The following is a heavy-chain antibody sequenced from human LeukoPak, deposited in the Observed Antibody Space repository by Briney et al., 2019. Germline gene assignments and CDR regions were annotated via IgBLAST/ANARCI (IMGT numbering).Heavy chain of an antibody. J-gene: IGHJ6*03. V-gene: IGHV4-39*07. D-gene: IGHD4-23*01. Sequence: SETLSLTCTVSGGSISSSSYYWGWIRQPPGKGLEWIGSIYYSGSTYYNPSLNSRVTISVDTSKNQFSLKLSSVTAADTAVYYCARVPRGGGYYYYYMDVWGKGTTVTVSS. CDR3: ARVPRGGGYYYYYMDV. CDR1: GGSISSSSYY. CDR2: IYYSGST.